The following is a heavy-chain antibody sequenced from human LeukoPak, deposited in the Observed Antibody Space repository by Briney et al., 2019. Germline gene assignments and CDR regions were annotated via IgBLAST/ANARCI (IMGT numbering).Heavy chain of an antibody. CDR1: GYTFTGYY. V-gene: IGHV1-2*02. CDR3: ARGTLKPPAYYDILTGYYWQGRRDFGY. CDR2: INPNSGGT. D-gene: IGHD3-9*01. Sequence: ASVKVSCKASGYTFTGYYMHWVRQAPGQGLEWMGWINPNSGGTNYAQKFQGRVTMTRDTSISTAYMELSRLRSDDTAVYYCARGTLKPPAYYDILTGYYWQGRRDFGYWGQGTLVTVSS. J-gene: IGHJ4*02.